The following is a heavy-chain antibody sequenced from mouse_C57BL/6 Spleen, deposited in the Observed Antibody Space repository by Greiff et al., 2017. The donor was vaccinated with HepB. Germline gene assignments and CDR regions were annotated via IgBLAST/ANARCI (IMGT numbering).Heavy chain of an antibody. Sequence: QVQLKESGAELARPGASVKLSCKASGYTFTSYGISWVKQRTGQGLEWIGEIYPRSGNTYYNEKFKGKATLTADKSSSTAYMELRSLTSEDSAVYFCARSGDPIYYDYDDAMDYWGQGTSVTVSS. D-gene: IGHD2-4*01. CDR1: GYTFTSYG. V-gene: IGHV1-81*01. J-gene: IGHJ4*01. CDR3: ARSGDPIYYDYDDAMDY. CDR2: IYPRSGNT.